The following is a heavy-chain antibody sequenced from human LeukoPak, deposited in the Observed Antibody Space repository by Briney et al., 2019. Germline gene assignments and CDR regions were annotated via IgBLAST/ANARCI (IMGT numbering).Heavy chain of an antibody. CDR3: ARGRPYYYYGMDA. CDR2: INHSGST. Sequence: SETLSLTCAVYGGSFSGYYWSWIRQPPGKGLEWIGEINHSGSTNYNPSLKSRVTISVDTSKNQFSLKLSSVTAADTAVYYCARGRPYYYYGMDAWGQGTTVTVSS. V-gene: IGHV4-34*01. J-gene: IGHJ6*02. CDR1: GGSFSGYY.